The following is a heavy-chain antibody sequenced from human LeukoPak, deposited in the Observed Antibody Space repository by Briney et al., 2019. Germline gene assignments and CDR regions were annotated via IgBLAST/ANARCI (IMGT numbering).Heavy chain of an antibody. CDR1: GGSISSSSYY. J-gene: IGHJ6*03. Sequence: ESLSLTCTVSGGSISSSSYYWGWLRQPPGKGLEWIGSIYYSGSTYYKPPLKSRVTISVDTTKNQFSLKLSSVTAADTAVYYCARDRARDIDVWGKGTTVTVS. CDR3: ARDRARDIDV. V-gene: IGHV4-39*07. CDR2: IYYSGST.